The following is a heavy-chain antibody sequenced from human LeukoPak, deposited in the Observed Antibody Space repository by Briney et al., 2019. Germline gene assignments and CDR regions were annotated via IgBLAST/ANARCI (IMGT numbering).Heavy chain of an antibody. CDR2: IQYDGSDK. V-gene: IGHV3-30*02. Sequence: GGSLRLSWAPSGFSFRSYGMHWVRQAPGKGLEWLSFIQYDGSDKYYAESVKGRLTISRDNSKNTLYLQMNSLRPEDTAVYYCAKWGVGSKYVLQHWGQGTLVTVSS. J-gene: IGHJ1*01. CDR3: AKWGVGSKYVLQH. CDR1: GFSFRSYG. D-gene: IGHD3-16*01.